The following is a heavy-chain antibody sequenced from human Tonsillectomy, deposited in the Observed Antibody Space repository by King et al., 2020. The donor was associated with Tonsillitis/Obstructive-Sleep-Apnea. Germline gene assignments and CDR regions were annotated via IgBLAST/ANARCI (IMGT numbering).Heavy chain of an antibody. CDR3: ARSPPVYGSGSYDVGPFDY. Sequence: QLQESGPGLVKPSQTLSLTCTVSGGSISSGGYYWSWIRQHPGKGLEWIGYIYYSGSTYYNTSLKSRVTISVDTSKNQFSLKLSSVTAADTAVYYCARSPPVYGSGSYDVGPFDYWGQGTLVTVSS. D-gene: IGHD3-10*01. V-gene: IGHV4-31*03. CDR1: GGSISSGGYY. CDR2: IYYSGST. J-gene: IGHJ4*02.